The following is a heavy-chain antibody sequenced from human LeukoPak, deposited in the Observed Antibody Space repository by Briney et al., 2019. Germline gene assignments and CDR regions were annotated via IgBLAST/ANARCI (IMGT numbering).Heavy chain of an antibody. CDR1: GFTFSSYW. CDR2: INSDGSST. Sequence: GGSLRLSCAASGFTFSSYWMHWVRQAPGKGLVWVSRINSDGSSTSYADSVKGRFTISRDNAKNTLYLQMNNLRAEDTAVYYCSSGNSYAFDIWGQGTMVTVSS. V-gene: IGHV3-74*01. CDR3: SSGNSYAFDI. D-gene: IGHD4-23*01. J-gene: IGHJ3*02.